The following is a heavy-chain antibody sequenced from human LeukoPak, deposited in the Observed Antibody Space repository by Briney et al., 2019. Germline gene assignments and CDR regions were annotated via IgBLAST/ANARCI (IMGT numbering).Heavy chain of an antibody. V-gene: IGHV3-11*01. J-gene: IGHJ4*02. CDR2: ISSSGSTI. Sequence: PGGSLRLSCAASGFTFSDYYMSWIRQAPGKGLEWVSYISSSGSTIYYADSVKGRFTISRDNAKNSLYLQMNSLRAEDTAVYYCARAPSVSLYSYGYATPHFDYRGQGTLVTVSS. CDR3: ARAPSVSLYSYGYATPHFDY. D-gene: IGHD5-18*01. CDR1: GFTFSDYY.